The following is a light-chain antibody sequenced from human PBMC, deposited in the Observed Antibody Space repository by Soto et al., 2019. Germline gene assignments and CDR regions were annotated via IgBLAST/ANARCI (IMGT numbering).Light chain of an antibody. CDR2: DAS. V-gene: IGKV3-11*01. J-gene: IGKJ4*01. CDR3: PHRANWPPGAT. CDR1: QSVSSY. Sequence: EIVLTQSPATLSLSPGERATLSCRASQSVSSYLAWYQQKPGQAPRLLIYDASNRATDIAARFSGSGSGTDFTLTISSLEPEDFAVYYCPHRANWPPGATFGGGTKVEIK.